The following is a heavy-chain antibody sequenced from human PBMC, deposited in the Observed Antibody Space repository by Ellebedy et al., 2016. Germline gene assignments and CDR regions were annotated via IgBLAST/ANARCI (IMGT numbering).Heavy chain of an antibody. Sequence: GGSLRLSCAVSGFSFSGFWMSWFRQAPGKGLEWVASLNVDESVKYYVDSVKGRFTISRDNAKNSLYLHMDSLRPEDSAVYYCASSSYQHNFWGQGTLCAVSS. CDR1: GFSFSGFW. V-gene: IGHV3-7*01. CDR2: LNVDESVK. CDR3: ASSSYQHNF. D-gene: IGHD6-13*01. J-gene: IGHJ4*02.